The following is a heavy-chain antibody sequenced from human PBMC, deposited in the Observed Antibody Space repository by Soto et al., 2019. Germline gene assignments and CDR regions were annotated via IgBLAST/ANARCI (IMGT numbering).Heavy chain of an antibody. Sequence: GGSLRLSCAASGFTFDDYTMHWVRQAPGKGLEWVSLISWNGGSTYYADSVKGRFTISRDNIKNSLYLQMNSLRTEDPALYYCAKDMGSSGSFDYWGQGTLVTVSS. J-gene: IGHJ4*02. CDR2: ISWNGGST. CDR3: AKDMGSSGSFDY. D-gene: IGHD6-25*01. CDR1: GFTFDDYT. V-gene: IGHV3-43*01.